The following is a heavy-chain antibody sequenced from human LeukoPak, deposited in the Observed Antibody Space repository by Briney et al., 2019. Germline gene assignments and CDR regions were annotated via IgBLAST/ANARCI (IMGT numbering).Heavy chain of an antibody. CDR3: ARGGGDDTDFDY. CDR2: ISSTSSYI. V-gene: IGHV3-21*01. CDR1: GLIFTSYS. Sequence: GGSRRLSCAASGLIFTSYSMSWVRQAPGKGLEWVSSISSTSSYIYYADSVKGRFTISRDNAKNSLYLQMNSLRVEDTAVYYCARGGGDDTDFDYWGQGTLVTVSS. J-gene: IGHJ4*02. D-gene: IGHD3-9*01.